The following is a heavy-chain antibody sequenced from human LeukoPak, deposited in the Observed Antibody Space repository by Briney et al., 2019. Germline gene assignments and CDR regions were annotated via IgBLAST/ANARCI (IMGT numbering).Heavy chain of an antibody. J-gene: IGHJ4*02. CDR3: ARLTYYYDSSGYSPPFDY. V-gene: IGHV4-39*01. CDR1: GGSISSSSYY. CDR2: IYYSGST. D-gene: IGHD3-22*01. Sequence: SETLSLTCTVSGGSISSSSYYWGWLRQPPGKGLEWIGSIYYSGSTYYNPSLKSRVTISVDTSKNQFSLKLSSVTAADTAVYYCARLTYYYDSSGYSPPFDYWGQGTLVTVSS.